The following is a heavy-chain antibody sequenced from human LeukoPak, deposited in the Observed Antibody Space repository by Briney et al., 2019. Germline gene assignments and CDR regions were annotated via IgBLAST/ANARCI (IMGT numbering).Heavy chain of an antibody. CDR2: ISGSGGST. Sequence: GGSLRLSCAASGFTFSSYSMNWVRQAPGKGLEWVSAISGSGGSTYYADSVKGRFTISRDNSKNTLYLQMNSLRAEDTAVYYCAKAIVVVPAAIGGYFDYWGQGTLVTVSS. CDR1: GFTFSSYS. V-gene: IGHV3-23*01. CDR3: AKAIVVVPAAIGGYFDY. J-gene: IGHJ4*02. D-gene: IGHD2-2*02.